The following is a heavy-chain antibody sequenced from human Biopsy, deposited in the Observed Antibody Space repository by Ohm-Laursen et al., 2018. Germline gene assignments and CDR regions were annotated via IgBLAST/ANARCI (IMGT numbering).Heavy chain of an antibody. CDR3: ARALPPHLQSGYL. J-gene: IGHJ5*02. CDR1: GYSISTGYY. V-gene: IGHV4-38-2*01. Sequence: TLSFTSAVSGYSISTGYYWRWTRQPPGKGLERIGSIFHTGTTYYTPSVKGPVTISIDTSKNHLSLKLISVTAADTAMYYCARALPPHLQSGYLWGQGTLVTVSS. D-gene: IGHD5-24*01. CDR2: IFHTGTT.